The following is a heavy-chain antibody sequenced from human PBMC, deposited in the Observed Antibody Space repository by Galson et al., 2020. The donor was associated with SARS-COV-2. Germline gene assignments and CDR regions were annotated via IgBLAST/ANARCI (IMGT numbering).Heavy chain of an antibody. V-gene: IGHV4-39*01. CDR3: ASVVATAGYYGMDV. Sequence: SETMSLTCTVSGGSISSSSYYWGWIRQPPGKGLEWIGSIYYSGSTYYNPSLKSRVTISVDTSKNQFSLKRSSVTAADTAVYSCASVVATAGYYGMDVWGQGTTVTVS. D-gene: IGHD5-18*01. J-gene: IGHJ6*02. CDR2: IYYSGST. CDR1: GGSISSSSYY.